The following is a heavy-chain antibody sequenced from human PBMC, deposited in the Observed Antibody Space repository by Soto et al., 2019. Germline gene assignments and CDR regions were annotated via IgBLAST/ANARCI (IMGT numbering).Heavy chain of an antibody. D-gene: IGHD1-20*01. CDR1: GGSISSYY. CDR2: IYYSGST. Sequence: PSETLSLTCTVSGGSISSYYWSWIRQPPGKGLEWIGYIYYSGSTNYNPSLKSRVTISVDTSKNQFSLKLSSVTAADTAVYYCARELIAITGTGKYDYYGMDVWGQGTTVTVSS. V-gene: IGHV4-59*01. CDR3: ARELIAITGTGKYDYYGMDV. J-gene: IGHJ6*02.